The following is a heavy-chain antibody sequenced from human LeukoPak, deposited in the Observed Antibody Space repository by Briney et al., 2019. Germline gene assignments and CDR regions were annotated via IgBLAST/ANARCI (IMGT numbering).Heavy chain of an antibody. V-gene: IGHV3-72*01. J-gene: IGHJ4*02. CDR2: IRNKANSYTT. D-gene: IGHD6-13*01. CDR1: GFTFSDHY. Sequence: GGSLRLSCAGSGFTFSDHYMDWVRQAPGKGLEWVGRIRNKANSYTTEYAASVKGRFTTSRDDRRNSVYLQMNSLKTEDTAVYYCTTSNSYSSSWYYFDYWGQGTLVTVSS. CDR3: TTSNSYSSSWYYFDY.